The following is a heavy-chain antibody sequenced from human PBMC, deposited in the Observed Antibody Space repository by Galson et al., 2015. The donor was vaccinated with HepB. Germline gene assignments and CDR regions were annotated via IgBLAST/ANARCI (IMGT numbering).Heavy chain of an antibody. D-gene: IGHD6-13*01. J-gene: IGHJ5*02. CDR1: GYSFTSYW. CDR3: ARHSKTWRYSSSWETNWFDP. CDR2: IYPGDSDT. Sequence: QSGAEVKKPGESLKISCKGSGYSFTSYWIGWVRQMPGKGLEWMGIIYPGDSDTRYSPSFQGQVTISADKSISTAYLQWSSLKASDTAMYYCARHSKTWRYSSSWETNWFDPWGQGTLVTVSS. V-gene: IGHV5-51*01.